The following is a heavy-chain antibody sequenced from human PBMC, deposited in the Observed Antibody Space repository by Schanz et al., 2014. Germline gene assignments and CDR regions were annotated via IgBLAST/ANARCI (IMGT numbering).Heavy chain of an antibody. Sequence: VQLLESGGGLVQPGGSLRLSCTASGFTFSSYSMNWVRQAPGKGLEWVAFVPFDGSQKFYADSVKGRFTISRDNSKNSLYLQMDSLRSEDTAVYYCARGGFFDSTSFDSWGQGTLVTVSS. J-gene: IGHJ4*02. D-gene: IGHD2-2*01. CDR2: VPFDGSQK. V-gene: IGHV3-30*03. CDR1: GFTFSSYS. CDR3: ARGGFFDSTSFDS.